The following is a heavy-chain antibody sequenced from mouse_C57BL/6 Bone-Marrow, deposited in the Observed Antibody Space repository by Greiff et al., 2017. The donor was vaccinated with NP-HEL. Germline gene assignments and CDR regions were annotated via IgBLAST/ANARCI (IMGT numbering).Heavy chain of an antibody. Sequence: VQLQQSGAELMKPGASVKLSCKATGYTFTGYWIEWVKQRPGHGLEWIGEILPGSGSTNYTAKFKGKATFTADTSSNTAYMQLSSLTTEDSAIYYCAGDYGSSYGYAMDYWGQGTSVTVSS. CDR2: ILPGSGST. V-gene: IGHV1-9*01. J-gene: IGHJ4*01. CDR3: AGDYGSSYGYAMDY. D-gene: IGHD1-1*01. CDR1: GYTFTGYW.